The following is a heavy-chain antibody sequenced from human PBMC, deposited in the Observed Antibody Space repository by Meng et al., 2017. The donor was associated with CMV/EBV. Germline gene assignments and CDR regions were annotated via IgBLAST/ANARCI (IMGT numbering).Heavy chain of an antibody. Sequence: QVQLQESGPGLGKPSETLSLTCTVSVGSISSYYWSWIRQPAGKGLEWIGRIYTSGSTNYNPSLKSRVTMSVDTSKNQFSLKLSSVTAADTAVYYCARDLMNCSSTSCANWFDPWGQGTLVTVSS. J-gene: IGHJ5*02. CDR1: VGSISSYY. CDR3: ARDLMNCSSTSCANWFDP. CDR2: IYTSGST. V-gene: IGHV4-4*07. D-gene: IGHD2-2*01.